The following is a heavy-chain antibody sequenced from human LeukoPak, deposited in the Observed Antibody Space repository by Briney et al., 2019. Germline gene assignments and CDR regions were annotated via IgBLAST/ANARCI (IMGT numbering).Heavy chain of an antibody. V-gene: IGHV5-51*01. Sequence: SGESLKISCKDSEYSFTNYWIGWVRQMPGKGLEWMGIIHSADSNTKYSPYFQGQVTISADKSISTAYLQWSGLKASDTAMYYCAGARHGDYRWDYWGQGTLVTVSS. J-gene: IGHJ4*02. D-gene: IGHD4-17*01. CDR2: IHSADSNT. CDR1: EYSFTNYW. CDR3: AGARHGDYRWDY.